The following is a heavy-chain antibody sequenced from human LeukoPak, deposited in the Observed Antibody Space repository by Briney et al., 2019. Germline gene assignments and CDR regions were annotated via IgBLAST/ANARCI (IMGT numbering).Heavy chain of an antibody. V-gene: IGHV3-21*01. CDR3: ARGRLVAATRFYYGMDV. J-gene: IGHJ6*02. CDR2: VSSSGKYI. D-gene: IGHD2-15*01. CDR1: EFTFSSYN. Sequence: GGSLRLSCAASEFTFSSYNMNWVRQAPGKGLEWVSSVSSSGKYIYYADSVKGRFTISRDNAKNSLYLQMNSLRAEDTAVYYCARGRLVAATRFYYGMDVWGQGTTVTVSS.